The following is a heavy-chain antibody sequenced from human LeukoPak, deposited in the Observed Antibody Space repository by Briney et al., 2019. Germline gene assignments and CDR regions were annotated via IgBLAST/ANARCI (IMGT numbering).Heavy chain of an antibody. D-gene: IGHD2-15*01. CDR2: IYYSGTT. Sequence: SETLSLTCTVSGGSISTTSYFWAWIRQPPGEGLEWIGSIYYSGTTYYNSSLKSRVTISVERSKNHFSLNLSSLTAADTAVYYCAKDWEYCSGGSCRTYGGLDYWGQGTLVTVSS. V-gene: IGHV4-39*07. J-gene: IGHJ4*02. CDR3: AKDWEYCSGGSCRTYGGLDY. CDR1: GGSISTTSYF.